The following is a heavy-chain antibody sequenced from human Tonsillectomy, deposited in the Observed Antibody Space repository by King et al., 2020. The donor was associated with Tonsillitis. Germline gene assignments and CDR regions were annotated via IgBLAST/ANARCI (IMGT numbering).Heavy chain of an antibody. CDR3: ARVTDCSGGSCDGGYDY. V-gene: IGHV1-69*01. J-gene: IGHJ4*02. CDR2: IIPIYGTA. Sequence: VQLVESGAEVKKPGSSVKVSCTASGGTFSSFAITWVRQAPGQGLEWMGGIIPIYGTANYAQRFQGRVTITADESTSTAYMELSSLRSEDTAVYYCARVTDCSGGSCDGGYDYWGQGTLVTVSS. D-gene: IGHD2-15*01. CDR1: GGTFSSFA.